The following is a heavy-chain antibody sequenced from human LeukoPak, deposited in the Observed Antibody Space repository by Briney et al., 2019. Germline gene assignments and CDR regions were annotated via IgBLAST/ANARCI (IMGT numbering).Heavy chain of an antibody. CDR2: IYYSGST. Sequence: SETLSLTCTVSGGSISSGGYYWSWIRQHPGKGLEWIGYIYYSGSTYYNPSLKSRVTISVDTSKNQFSLKLSSVTAADTAVYYCARECEYSYGYGGSSWFDPWGQGTLVTVSS. CDR3: ARECEYSYGYGGSSWFDP. J-gene: IGHJ5*02. CDR1: GGSISSGGYY. V-gene: IGHV4-31*03. D-gene: IGHD5-18*01.